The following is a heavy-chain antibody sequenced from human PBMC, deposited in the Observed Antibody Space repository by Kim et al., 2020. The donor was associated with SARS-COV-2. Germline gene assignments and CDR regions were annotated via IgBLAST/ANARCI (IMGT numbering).Heavy chain of an antibody. CDR2: IIPIFGTA. V-gene: IGHV1-69*13. D-gene: IGHD6-13*01. CDR3: ASSSSWYPSGWFDP. Sequence: SVKVSCKASGGTFSSYAISWVRQAPGQGLEWMGGIIPIFGTANYAQKFQGRVTITADESTSTAYMELSSLRSEDTAVYYCASSSSWYPSGWFDPWGQGTLFTVSS. J-gene: IGHJ5*02. CDR1: GGTFSSYA.